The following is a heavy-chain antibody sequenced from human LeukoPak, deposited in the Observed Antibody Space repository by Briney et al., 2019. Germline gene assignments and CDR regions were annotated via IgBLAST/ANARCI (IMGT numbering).Heavy chain of an antibody. Sequence: ASVKVSCKASGYTFSGYYVHWVRQAPGQGLEWMGWINPNSGGTNYAQKFQGRVTMTRDTSISTAYMELSRLRSDDTAVYYCARDDRIAVAGRTPDYMDVWGKGTTVTVSS. V-gene: IGHV1-2*02. CDR1: GYTFSGYY. CDR2: INPNSGGT. CDR3: ARDDRIAVAGRTPDYMDV. D-gene: IGHD6-19*01. J-gene: IGHJ6*03.